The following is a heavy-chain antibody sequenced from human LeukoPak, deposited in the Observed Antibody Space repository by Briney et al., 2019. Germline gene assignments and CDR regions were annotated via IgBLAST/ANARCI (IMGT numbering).Heavy chain of an antibody. Sequence: QSGGSLRLSCAASGFTFSSYWMTWVRQAPGKGLEWVSTISATGGGAYYADSVKGRFTISRDNSKDTLSLQMNTLRAEDTAVYYCAKDVRRAEYCSGTTCYTSSFDYWGQGTLVTVSS. CDR3: AKDVRRAEYCSGTTCYTSSFDY. J-gene: IGHJ4*02. V-gene: IGHV3-23*01. D-gene: IGHD2-2*02. CDR1: GFTFSSYW. CDR2: ISATGGGA.